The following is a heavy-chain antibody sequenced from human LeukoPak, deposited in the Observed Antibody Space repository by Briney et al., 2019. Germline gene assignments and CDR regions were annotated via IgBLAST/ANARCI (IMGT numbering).Heavy chain of an antibody. V-gene: IGHV1-3*01. CDR1: GYTFTSYA. CDR2: INAGNGNT. CDR3: ARDPFTSANGVGAFDI. J-gene: IGHJ3*02. D-gene: IGHD2-8*01. Sequence: ASVKVSCKASGYTFTSYAMHWVRQVPGQRLEWRGWINAGNGNTKYSQKFQGRVTITRDTSASTAYMELSSLRSEDTAVYYCARDPFTSANGVGAFDIWGQGTMVTVSS.